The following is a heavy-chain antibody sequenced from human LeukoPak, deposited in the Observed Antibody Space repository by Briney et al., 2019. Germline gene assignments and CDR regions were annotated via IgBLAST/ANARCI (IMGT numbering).Heavy chain of an antibody. CDR3: ARPYSGSYPYFDY. D-gene: IGHD1-26*01. Sequence: ASVKVSFKASGYTFTGYYMHWVRQAPGQGLEGMGWINPNSGGTNYAQKFQGRVTMTRDTSISTAYMELSRLRSDDTAVYYCARPYSGSYPYFDYWGQGTLVTVSS. V-gene: IGHV1-2*02. J-gene: IGHJ4*02. CDR1: GYTFTGYY. CDR2: INPNSGGT.